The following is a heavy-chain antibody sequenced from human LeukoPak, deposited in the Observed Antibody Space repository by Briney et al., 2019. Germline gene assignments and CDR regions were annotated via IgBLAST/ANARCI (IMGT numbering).Heavy chain of an antibody. Sequence: PGGSLRLSCAASGFTFSTYGMHWVRQAPGKGLEWVSSISSSSSYIYYADSVKGRFTISRDNAKNSLYLQMNSLRAEDTAVYYCARDSGGYSYGYESVDYWGQGTLVTVSS. J-gene: IGHJ4*02. D-gene: IGHD5-18*01. CDR1: GFTFSTYG. CDR3: ARDSGGYSYGYESVDY. CDR2: ISSSSSYI. V-gene: IGHV3-21*01.